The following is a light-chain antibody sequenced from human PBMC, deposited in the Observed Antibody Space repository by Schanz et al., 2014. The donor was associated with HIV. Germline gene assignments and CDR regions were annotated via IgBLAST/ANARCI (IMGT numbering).Light chain of an antibody. J-gene: IGKJ4*01. V-gene: IGKV3-20*01. CDR2: ATS. CDR3: QHYGDSRGT. CDR1: QSLGGSQ. Sequence: ETVLTQSPGSLSLSPGERATLSCRASQSLGGSQLAWFQLKRGQPPRLLIYATSFRAVGIPDRFSGSGSETDFTLTISGLEPEDFAVYYCQHYGDSRGTFGGGTEVDIK.